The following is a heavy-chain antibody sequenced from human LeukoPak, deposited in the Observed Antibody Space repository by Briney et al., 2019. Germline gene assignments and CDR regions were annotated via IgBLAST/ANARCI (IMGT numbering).Heavy chain of an antibody. CDR2: IYTSGST. Sequence: SETLSLTCTVSGGSISSYYWSWIRQPPGKGLEWIGYIYTSGSTNYNPSLKSRVTISVDTSKNRFSLKLSSVTAADTAVYYCARLPHSGSGGSCYSGWFDPWGQGTLVTVSS. J-gene: IGHJ5*02. CDR3: ARLPHSGSGGSCYSGWFDP. D-gene: IGHD2-15*01. V-gene: IGHV4-4*09. CDR1: GGSISSYY.